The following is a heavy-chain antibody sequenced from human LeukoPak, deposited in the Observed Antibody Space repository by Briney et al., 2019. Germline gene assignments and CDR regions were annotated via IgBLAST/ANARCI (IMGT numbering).Heavy chain of an antibody. V-gene: IGHV3-49*05. CDR2: IRSKTYGGTA. Sequence: KTGGSLRLSCTASGFTYGDYGMSWFRQASGKGLEWVGFIRSKTYGGTAEYAASVKGRFTISRDDSKSIAYLQMNSLKTEDTAVYYCTRAHSGSYLGFLGYWGQGTLVTVSS. J-gene: IGHJ4*02. CDR3: TRAHSGSYLGFLGY. CDR1: GFTYGDYG. D-gene: IGHD1-26*01.